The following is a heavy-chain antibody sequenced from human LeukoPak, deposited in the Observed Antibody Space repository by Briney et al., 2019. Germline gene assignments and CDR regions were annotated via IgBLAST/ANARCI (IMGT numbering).Heavy chain of an antibody. J-gene: IGHJ4*02. CDR3: ARLSAAGYDY. CDR1: GGSISSYY. D-gene: IGHD6-13*01. Sequence: SETLSLACTVSGGSISSYYWSWIRQPPGKGLEWIGYIYYSGSTNYNPSLKSRVTISVDTSKNQFSLKLSSVTAADTAVYYCARLSAAGYDYWGQGTLVTVSS. V-gene: IGHV4-59*08. CDR2: IYYSGST.